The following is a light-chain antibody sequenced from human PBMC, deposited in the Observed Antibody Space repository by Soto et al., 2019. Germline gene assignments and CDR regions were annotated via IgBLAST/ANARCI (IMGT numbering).Light chain of an antibody. CDR3: QQYHPSRLM. CDR2: WAS. J-gene: IGKJ4*02. Sequence: DIVMTQSPDSLSVSLGERATINCKSSQSALHSSNNKNYLGWYQQKPGHPPKVLIYWASTRESGVPDRFSGAGSGTDYTLTIGDLRAEDGAVYYRQQYHPSRLMFGGGTRVQI. CDR1: QSALHSSNNKNY. V-gene: IGKV4-1*01.